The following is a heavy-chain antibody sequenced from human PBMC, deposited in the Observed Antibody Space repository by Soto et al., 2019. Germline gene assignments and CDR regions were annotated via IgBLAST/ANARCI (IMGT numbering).Heavy chain of an antibody. V-gene: IGHV3-15*01. CDR2: IKSKTDGGTT. CDR3: TTDGLHYYYDSSGYAFDI. Sequence: GGSLRLSCAASGFTFSNAWMSWVRQAPGKGLEWVGRIKSKTDGGTTDYAAPVKGRFTISRDDSKNTLYLQMNSLKTEDTAVYYCTTDGLHYYYDSSGYAFDIWGEGTMVTVSS. CDR1: GFTFSNAW. D-gene: IGHD3-22*01. J-gene: IGHJ3*02.